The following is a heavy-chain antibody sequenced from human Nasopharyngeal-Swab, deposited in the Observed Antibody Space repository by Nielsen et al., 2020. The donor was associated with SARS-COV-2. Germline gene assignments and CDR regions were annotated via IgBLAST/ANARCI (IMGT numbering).Heavy chain of an antibody. CDR2: VDHTGRT. D-gene: IGHD2-15*01. CDR3: ARGGYQLLLRNYYYGMDV. J-gene: IGHJ6*02. V-gene: IGHV4-34*01. CDR1: VGSFSGYY. Sequence: SETLSLTCAVHVGSFSGYYWSWVRQPQGKGLEGIGEVDHTGRTNNNPSLQSRVTMSVDTSKNQFSLTLSSVTAADTAVYYCARGGYQLLLRNYYYGMDVWSQGTTVTVSS.